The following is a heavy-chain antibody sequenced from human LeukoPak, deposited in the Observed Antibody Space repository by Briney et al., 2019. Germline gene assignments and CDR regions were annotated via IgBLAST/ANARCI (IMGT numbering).Heavy chain of an antibody. Sequence: GGSLRLSCAASGFTFSTYAMTWVRQAPGKGLGWVSTINVRGGSTYYADSVTGRFTISRDNSKNALYLQVNSLRTEDTAVYYCAKYGRSGYASGMDVWGQGTTVTVSS. D-gene: IGHD3-22*01. V-gene: IGHV3-23*01. J-gene: IGHJ6*02. CDR1: GFTFSTYA. CDR2: INVRGGST. CDR3: AKYGRSGYASGMDV.